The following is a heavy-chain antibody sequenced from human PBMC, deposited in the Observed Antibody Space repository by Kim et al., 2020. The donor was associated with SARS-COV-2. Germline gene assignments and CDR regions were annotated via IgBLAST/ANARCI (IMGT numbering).Heavy chain of an antibody. Sequence: RYPQNFQGRVTSTSDTSATTAYMELSSLTSKDTAVYYCAREGSGSYNWLDPWGQGTLVTVSS. D-gene: IGHD3-10*01. J-gene: IGHJ5*02. V-gene: IGHV1-3*01. CDR3: AREGSGSYNWLDP.